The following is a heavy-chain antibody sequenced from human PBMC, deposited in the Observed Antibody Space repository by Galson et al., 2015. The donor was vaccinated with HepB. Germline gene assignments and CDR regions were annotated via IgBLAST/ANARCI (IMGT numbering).Heavy chain of an antibody. Sequence: ETLSLTCAVSGGSISSSNWWSWVRQPPGKGLEWIGEIYHSGSTNYNPSLKSRVTISVDKSKNQFSLKLSSVTAADTAVYYCARGGSIAVAGSFDYWGQGTLVTVSS. J-gene: IGHJ4*02. D-gene: IGHD6-19*01. CDR1: GGSISSSNW. V-gene: IGHV4-4*02. CDR3: ARGGSIAVAGSFDY. CDR2: IYHSGST.